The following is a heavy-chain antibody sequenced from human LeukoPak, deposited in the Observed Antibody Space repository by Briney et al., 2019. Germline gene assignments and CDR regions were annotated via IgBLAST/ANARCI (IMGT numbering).Heavy chain of an antibody. J-gene: IGHJ4*02. CDR3: ARGYDTGLDY. CDR1: GGSFSGYY. D-gene: IGHD3-9*01. Sequence: SGTLSLTCAVQGGSFSGYYWSWIRQPPGKGLEWIGEINHSGSTYYNPSLTSRVTISVDTSKKQFSLKLSSVTAADTAVYYCARGYDTGLDYWGQGTLVTVSS. V-gene: IGHV4-34*01. CDR2: INHSGST.